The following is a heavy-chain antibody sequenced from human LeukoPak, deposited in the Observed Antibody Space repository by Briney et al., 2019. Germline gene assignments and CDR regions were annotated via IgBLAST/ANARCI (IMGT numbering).Heavy chain of an antibody. CDR2: IRSKAYGGTT. V-gene: IGHV3-49*04. CDR3: TRVADYYDSSGYCM. CDR1: GFTFGDYA. Sequence: GGSLRLSCTASGFTFGDYAMSWVRQAPGKGLEWIGFIRSKAYGGTTEYAASVKGRFTISRDDSKSIAYLQMNSMKTEDTAVYYCTRVADYYDSSGYCMWGQGTLVTVSS. D-gene: IGHD3-22*01. J-gene: IGHJ4*02.